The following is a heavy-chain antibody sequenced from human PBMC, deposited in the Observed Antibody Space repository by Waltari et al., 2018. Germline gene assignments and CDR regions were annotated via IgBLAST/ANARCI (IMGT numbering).Heavy chain of an antibody. CDR3: ARAGGFGSGSTT. D-gene: IGHD3-10*01. Sequence: QVQLQESGPGLVKPSETLSLTCFVAGGSISSYYWSWIRQPPGKGLEWIGYISYSGNTNYNPSLKGRVTISVDTSKNQVSLSRSAGTAADTAVYYCARAGGFGSGSTTWGQGTLVTVSS. CDR2: ISYSGNT. J-gene: IGHJ5*02. V-gene: IGHV4-59*01. CDR1: GGSISSYY.